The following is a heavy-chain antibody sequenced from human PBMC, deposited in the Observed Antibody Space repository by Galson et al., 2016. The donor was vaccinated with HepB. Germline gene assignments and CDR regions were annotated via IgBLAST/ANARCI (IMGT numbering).Heavy chain of an antibody. CDR2: IGAGSTNI. CDR1: GFTFSSYS. CDR3: ARDHDDYDSSGYYYAFDY. V-gene: IGHV3-48*02. Sequence: LRLSCAASGFTFSSYSMNWVRQAPGKGLEWVSYIGAGSTNIYYADSVKGRFTISRDNAKNSLYLQMNSLRDEDTAVYYCARDHDDYDSSGYYYAFDYWGQGTLVTVSS. J-gene: IGHJ4*02. D-gene: IGHD3-22*01.